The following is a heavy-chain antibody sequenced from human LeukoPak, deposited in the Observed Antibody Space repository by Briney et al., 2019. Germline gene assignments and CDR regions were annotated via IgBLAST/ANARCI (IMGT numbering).Heavy chain of an antibody. CDR1: GFTFSDYG. CDR3: AKQDVGGSCFDY. V-gene: IGHV3-30*18. D-gene: IGHD1-26*01. J-gene: IGHJ4*02. CDR2: ILYDGSNK. Sequence: GRSLRLSCAASGFTFSDYGMHWVRQAPGKGLEWVAVILYDGSNKYHADSVKGRFTISRDNSKNTLYLQMNSLRAEDTAVYYCAKQDVGGSCFDYWGQGTLVTVSS.